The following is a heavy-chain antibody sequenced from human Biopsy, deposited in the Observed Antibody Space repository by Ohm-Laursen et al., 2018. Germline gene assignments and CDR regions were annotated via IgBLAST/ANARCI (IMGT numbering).Heavy chain of an antibody. CDR1: GGSIKSCY. V-gene: IGHV4-59*01. Sequence: SETLSLTCPVSGGSIKSCYWNWIRQSPGKGLEWIGFIYYTGHTNYNPSLKSRATISVDTSKNQFSLKVISVTAADTAVYYCARLTGDPSYWGQGILVTVSS. J-gene: IGHJ4*02. D-gene: IGHD7-27*01. CDR2: IYYTGHT. CDR3: ARLTGDPSY.